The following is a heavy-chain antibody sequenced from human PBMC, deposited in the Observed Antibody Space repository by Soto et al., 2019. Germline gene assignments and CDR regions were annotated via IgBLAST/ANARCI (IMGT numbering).Heavy chain of an antibody. CDR2: ISSDGSNK. D-gene: IGHD5-12*01. CDR3: AKEVATSFDY. J-gene: IGHJ4*02. V-gene: IGHV3-30-3*01. CDR1: GFTFSSYA. Sequence: PVGSLRLSCAASGFTFSSYAMSWVRQAPGKGLEWVAVISSDGSNKDYADSVKGRFTISRDNSKNTLYLQMNSVRVEDTAVYYCAKEVATSFDYWGQGTLVTVSS.